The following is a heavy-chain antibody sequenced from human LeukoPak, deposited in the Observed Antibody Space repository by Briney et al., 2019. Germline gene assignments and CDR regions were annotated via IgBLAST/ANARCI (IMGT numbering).Heavy chain of an antibody. Sequence: ASVKVSCKASGYTFTSYYMHWVRQAPGQGLEWMGIINPSGGSTSYAQKFQGRVTMTRDTSISTAYMELSRLRSDDTAVYYCARDLTEIIWFGEGYFQHWGQGTLVTVSS. CDR2: INPSGGST. CDR3: ARDLTEIIWFGEGYFQH. V-gene: IGHV1-46*01. CDR1: GYTFTSYY. D-gene: IGHD3-10*01. J-gene: IGHJ1*01.